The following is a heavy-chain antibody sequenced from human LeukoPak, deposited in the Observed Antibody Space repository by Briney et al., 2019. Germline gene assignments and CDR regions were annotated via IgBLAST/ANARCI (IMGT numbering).Heavy chain of an antibody. Sequence: PGGSLRLSCAASGFTFSSYAMHWVRQAPGKGLEWVAVISYDGSNKYYADSVKGRFTISRDNSKNTLYLQMNSLRAEDTAVHYCARDRPGREPLVGYFDYWGQGTLVTVSS. CDR2: ISYDGSNK. J-gene: IGHJ4*02. D-gene: IGHD1-26*01. V-gene: IGHV3-30*04. CDR1: GFTFSSYA. CDR3: ARDRPGREPLVGYFDY.